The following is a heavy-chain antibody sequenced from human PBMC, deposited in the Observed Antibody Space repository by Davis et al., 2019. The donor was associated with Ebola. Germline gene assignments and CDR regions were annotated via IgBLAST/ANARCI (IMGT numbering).Heavy chain of an antibody. J-gene: IGHJ5*02. CDR1: SFTLSDYY. V-gene: IGHV3-11*01. CDR2: ISISGDTR. CDR3: ARVADGYNLWNWFDT. Sequence: GESLKISCGASSFTLSDYYMGWIRRAPGKGLEWISYISISGDTRHYADSVKGRFTISRDNAKNLLYLQMSSLRAEDTAVYYCARVADGYNLWNWFDTWGQGTLVTVSS. D-gene: IGHD5-24*01.